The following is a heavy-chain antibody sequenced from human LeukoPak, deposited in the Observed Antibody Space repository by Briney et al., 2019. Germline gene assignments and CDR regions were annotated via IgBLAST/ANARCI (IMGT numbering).Heavy chain of an antibody. D-gene: IGHD3-16*01. V-gene: IGHV3-53*01. Sequence: TGGSLRLSCAASGFTVSGTHMSWVRQPPGKGLEWVSAMYTGGTTYYADSVQGRFTISRDTSKNTLYLDMNIVRVEDTAVYYCAKDEVTSGGGLASWGQGTLVTVSS. CDR3: AKDEVTSGGGLAS. CDR2: MYTGGTT. CDR1: GFTVSGTH. J-gene: IGHJ4*02.